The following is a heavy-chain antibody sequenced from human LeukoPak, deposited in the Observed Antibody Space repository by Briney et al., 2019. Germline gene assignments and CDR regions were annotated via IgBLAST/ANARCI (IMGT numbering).Heavy chain of an antibody. CDR3: AKETAVDTQYFEN. CDR2: ISFDGSHK. CDR1: RFTFSACG. J-gene: IGHJ4*02. D-gene: IGHD2-15*01. V-gene: IGHV3-30*18. Sequence: GGSLRLSCAASRFTFSACGMHWVRQAPGKGLEWVAAISFDGSHKYYADSVKGRFTISRDNSMNTLYLQMNSLRAEDTAVYYCAKETAVDTQYFENWGQGTLVTVSS.